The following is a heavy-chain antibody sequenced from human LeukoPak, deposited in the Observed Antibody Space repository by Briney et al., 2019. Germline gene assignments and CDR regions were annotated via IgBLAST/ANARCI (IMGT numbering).Heavy chain of an antibody. J-gene: IGHJ4*02. CDR2: IYYSGST. D-gene: IGHD1-1*01. V-gene: IGHV4-59*01. CDR3: AREKTGSLDY. CDR1: GGSISSYY. Sequence: SEALSLTCTVSGGSISSYYWSWIRQPPGKGLEWIGYIYYSGSTNYNPSLKSRVTISVDTSKNQFSLKLSSVTAADTAVYYCAREKTGSLDYWGQGTLVTVSS.